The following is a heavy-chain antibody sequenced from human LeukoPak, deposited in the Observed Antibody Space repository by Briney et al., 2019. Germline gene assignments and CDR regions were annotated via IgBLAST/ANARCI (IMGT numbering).Heavy chain of an antibody. CDR3: ARGAYGSGRCWFDP. V-gene: IGHV4-34*01. CDR2: INHSGST. Sequence: SETLSLTCAVYGGSFSGHYWSWIRQPPGKGLEWIGEINHSGSTNYNPSLKSRVTISVDTSKNQFSLKLSSVTAADTAVYYCARGAYGSGRCWFDPWGQGTLVTVSS. CDR1: GGSFSGHY. D-gene: IGHD3-10*01. J-gene: IGHJ5*02.